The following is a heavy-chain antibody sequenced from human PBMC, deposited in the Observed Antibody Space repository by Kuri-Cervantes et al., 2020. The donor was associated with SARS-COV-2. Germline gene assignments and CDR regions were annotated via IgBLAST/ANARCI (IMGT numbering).Heavy chain of an antibody. Sequence: GGPLKISWAASGFTFSTYAMHWVRQAPGKGLEWVAVISYDGSNKYYADSVKGRFTISRDNSKNTLYLKMNSLRAEDTAVYYCAKDCGGDCYLDYWGQGTLVTVSS. J-gene: IGHJ4*02. V-gene: IGHV3-30*18. CDR2: ISYDGSNK. D-gene: IGHD2-21*02. CDR3: AKDCGGDCYLDY. CDR1: GFTFSTYA.